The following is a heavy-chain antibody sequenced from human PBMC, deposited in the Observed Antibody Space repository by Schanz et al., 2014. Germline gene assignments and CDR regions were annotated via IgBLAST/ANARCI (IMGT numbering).Heavy chain of an antibody. V-gene: IGHV3-48*01. CDR1: GFTFRSYS. CDR3: ARDAVTSVLTPGFYY. CDR2: ISGSSSTK. J-gene: IGHJ4*02. D-gene: IGHD4-17*01. Sequence: EVQLVESGGSLVQPGGSLRLSCAASGFTFRSYSMNWVRQAPGKGLEWVSYISGSSSTKYYADSVKGRFTISRDNGKKSLYLRMNSLRAEDTAVYYCARDAVTSVLTPGFYYWGQGTLVTVSS.